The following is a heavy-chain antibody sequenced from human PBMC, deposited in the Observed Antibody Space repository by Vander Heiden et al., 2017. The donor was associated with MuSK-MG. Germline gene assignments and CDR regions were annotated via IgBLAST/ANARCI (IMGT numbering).Heavy chain of an antibody. D-gene: IGHD1-26*01. J-gene: IGHJ4*02. Sequence: QVQLQESGPGLVKPSETLSLTCTVSGGSISGYYWSWIRQPPGKGLEYIGYIYYSGSTNYNPSLKSRITISVDTSKNHFSLRLSSVTTADTAVYYCARQNSGNYRQFDYWGQGTLVTVSS. CDR1: GGSISGYY. V-gene: IGHV4-59*01. CDR3: ARQNSGNYRQFDY. CDR2: IYYSGST.